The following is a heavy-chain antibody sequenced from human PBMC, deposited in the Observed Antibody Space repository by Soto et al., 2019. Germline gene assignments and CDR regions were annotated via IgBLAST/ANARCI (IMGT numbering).Heavy chain of an antibody. V-gene: IGHV4-38-2*02. CDR3: ARDDNWFDP. J-gene: IGHJ5*02. CDR2: IYHSGST. CDR1: GYSISSGYY. Sequence: SETLSLTCAVSGYSISSGYYWAWIRQPPGKGLEWIGSIYHSGSTSYNPSLKNRVTISIDTSKNQFSLKLTSVTAADTAVYYCARDDNWFDPWGQGTLVTVS.